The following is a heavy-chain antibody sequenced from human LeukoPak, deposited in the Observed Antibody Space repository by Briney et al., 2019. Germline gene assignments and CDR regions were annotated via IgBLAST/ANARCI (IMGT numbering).Heavy chain of an antibody. CDR3: AKGSLGSWYYFDY. D-gene: IGHD6-13*01. Sequence: GGSLRLSCSASGFTFGSSAMSWVRQAPGKGPEWVSTFSRSGPDTYYADSVKGRFTIFRDNSKNTLYLQMNSLRAEDTAVYYCAKGSLGSWYYFDYWGQGTLVTVSS. J-gene: IGHJ4*02. CDR2: FSRSGPDT. V-gene: IGHV3-23*01. CDR1: GFTFGSSA.